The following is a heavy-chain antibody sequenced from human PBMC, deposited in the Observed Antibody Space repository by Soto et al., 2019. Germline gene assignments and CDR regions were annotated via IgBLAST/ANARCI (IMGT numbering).Heavy chain of an antibody. J-gene: IGHJ4*02. V-gene: IGHV1-8*01. CDR2: MQPSTGRT. CDR1: GYSFTSLD. CDR3: AAVRVAAPSHFDY. Sequence: ASVKVSCKASGYSFTSLDINWVRQTAGQGLEWMGWMQPSTGRTGYAQKFQGRVTMTRDTSINTAYMELTTLTSDDTAVYYCAAVRVAAPSHFDYWGQGTLVTVSS. D-gene: IGHD2-8*02.